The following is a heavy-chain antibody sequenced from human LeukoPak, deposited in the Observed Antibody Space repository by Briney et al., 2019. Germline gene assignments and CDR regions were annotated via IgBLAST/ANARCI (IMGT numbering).Heavy chain of an antibody. J-gene: IGHJ4*02. CDR2: MGPDGSDT. V-gene: IGHV3-74*01. Sequence: GGSLRLSCAASGFTLTSYAMSWVRQAPGQGLEWVSRMGPDGSDTTYAGSVKGRFTISRDNAKNTLYLQMNSLRVEDTAVYFCAGGNYHGYWGQGTLVTVSS. CDR3: AGGNYHGY. CDR1: GFTLTSYA.